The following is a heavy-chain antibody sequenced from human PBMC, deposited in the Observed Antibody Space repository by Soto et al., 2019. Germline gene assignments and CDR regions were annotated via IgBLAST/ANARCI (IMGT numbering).Heavy chain of an antibody. CDR3: AKRGSYIVATIDFYFDY. J-gene: IGHJ4*02. CDR1: GFTFSSYA. Sequence: PGGSLRLSCAASGFTFSSYAMSWVRQAPGKGLEWVSAISGSGGSTYYADSVKGRFTISRDNSKNTLYLQMNSLRAEDTAVYYCAKRGSYIVATIDFYFDYWGQGTLVTVS. V-gene: IGHV3-23*01. D-gene: IGHD5-12*01. CDR2: ISGSGGST.